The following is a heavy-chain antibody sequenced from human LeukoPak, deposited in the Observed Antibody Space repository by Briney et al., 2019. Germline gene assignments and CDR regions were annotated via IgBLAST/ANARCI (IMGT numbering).Heavy chain of an antibody. CDR2: MSYSGNT. J-gene: IGHJ5*02. CDR3: ARAVIVVAAATQRNWFDP. D-gene: IGHD2-15*01. CDR1: SDSISSTTYY. Sequence: PSETLSLTCTVSSDSISSTTYYWGWIRQPPGKGLEWIGSMSYSGNTYYNPSLKSRVTLSVDTSKNQFSLRLSSVTAADTAIYYCARAVIVVAAATQRNWFDPWGQGTLVTVSS. V-gene: IGHV4-39*07.